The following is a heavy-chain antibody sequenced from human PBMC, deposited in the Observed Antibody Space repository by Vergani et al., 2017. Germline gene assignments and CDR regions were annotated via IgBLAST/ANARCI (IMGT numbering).Heavy chain of an antibody. V-gene: IGHV3-72*01. Sequence: EVQLVESGGGLVKPGGSFGPSGAAPGSPSINAGMTWVGQGPGRGLGWVGRSRNKARSYTTEYSASVKGRFTISRDDSRNSLYLQMNSLKTEDTAVYYCATLPLQTQQQLTSWGQGTLVTVSS. CDR3: ATLPLQTQQQLTS. D-gene: IGHD6-13*01. CDR2: SRNKARSYTT. J-gene: IGHJ5*02. CDR1: GSPSINAG.